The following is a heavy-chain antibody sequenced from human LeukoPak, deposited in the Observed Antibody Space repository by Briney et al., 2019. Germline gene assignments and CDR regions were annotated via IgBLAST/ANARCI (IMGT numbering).Heavy chain of an antibody. J-gene: IGHJ4*02. V-gene: IGHV3-74*01. D-gene: IGHD3-3*01. CDR1: GFTLRNYW. CDR3: ATSGIGHYYFDF. Sequence: GGSLRLSYAASGFTLRNYWMHWLRQVPGKGLMWVSRVPNDGSDTGYADSVKGRFTISRDDAKNTLFLQMNNLRAEDTGVYYCATSGIGHYYFDFWGQGAPVTVSS. CDR2: VPNDGSDT.